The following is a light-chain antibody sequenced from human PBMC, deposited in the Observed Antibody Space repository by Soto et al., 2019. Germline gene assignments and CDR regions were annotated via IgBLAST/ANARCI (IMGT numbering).Light chain of an antibody. Sequence: QSVLTQPPSASGTPGQRVTILCSGSSSNIGSNTVNWYQQPPGTAPKPLIYSNNQRPSGVPDRFSGSKSGTSASLAISGLQSEDEADYYCAAWDDSLNGVVFGGGTKLTVL. CDR3: AAWDDSLNGVV. V-gene: IGLV1-44*01. CDR2: SNN. CDR1: SSNIGSNT. J-gene: IGLJ2*01.